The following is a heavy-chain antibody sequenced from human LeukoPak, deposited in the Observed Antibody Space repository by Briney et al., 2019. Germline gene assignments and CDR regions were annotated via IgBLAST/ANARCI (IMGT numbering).Heavy chain of an antibody. V-gene: IGHV4-34*01. CDR1: GGSFSGYY. D-gene: IGHD6-13*01. Sequence: ETLSLTCAVYGGSFSGYYWSWIRQPPGKGLEWIGEINHSGSTNYNPSLKSRVTISVDTSKNQFSLKLSSVTAADTAVYYCARKGSSSWAYYFDYWGQGTLVTVSS. CDR2: INHSGST. CDR3: ARKGSSSWAYYFDY. J-gene: IGHJ4*02.